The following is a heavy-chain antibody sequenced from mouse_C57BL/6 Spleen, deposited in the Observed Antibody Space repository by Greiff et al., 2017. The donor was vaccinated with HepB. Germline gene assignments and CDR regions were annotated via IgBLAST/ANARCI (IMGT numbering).Heavy chain of an antibody. CDR3: TRDRVSSTTVVEYYAMDY. J-gene: IGHJ4*01. D-gene: IGHD1-1*01. Sequence: EVQGVESGEGLVKPGGSLKLSCAASGFTFSSYAMSWVRQTPEKRLEWVAYISSGGDYIYYADTVKGRFTISRDNARNTLYLQMSSLKSEDTAMYYCTRDRVSSTTVVEYYAMDYWGQGTSVTVSS. CDR1: GFTFSSYA. CDR2: ISSGGDYI. V-gene: IGHV5-9-1*02.